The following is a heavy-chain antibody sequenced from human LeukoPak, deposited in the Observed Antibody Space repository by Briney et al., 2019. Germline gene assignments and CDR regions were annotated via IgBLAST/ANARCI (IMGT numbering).Heavy chain of an antibody. CDR3: ARVLLWFGELFDAFDI. J-gene: IGHJ3*02. V-gene: IGHV4-4*07. D-gene: IGHD3-10*01. CDR1: GGSISSYY. CDR2: IYTSGST. Sequence: PSETLSLTCTVPGGSISSYYWSWIRQPAGKGLEWIGRIYTSGSTNYNPSLKSRVTMSVDTSKNQFSLKLSSVTAADTAVYYCARVLLWFGELFDAFDIWGQGKMVTVSS.